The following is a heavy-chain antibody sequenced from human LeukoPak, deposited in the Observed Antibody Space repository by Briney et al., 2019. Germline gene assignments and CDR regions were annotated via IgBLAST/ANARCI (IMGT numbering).Heavy chain of an antibody. V-gene: IGHV3-21*01. J-gene: IGHJ4*02. CDR2: ISSSSSYI. D-gene: IGHD3-22*01. CDR3: ARNYYDSSGYYPLDY. CDR1: GFTFSSYN. Sequence: PGGSLRLSCAASGFTFSSYNMNWVRQAPGKGLEWVSSISSSSSYISYADSVKGRFTISRDNAKNSLYLQMNSLRAEDTAVYYCARNYYDSSGYYPLDYWGQGTLVTVSS.